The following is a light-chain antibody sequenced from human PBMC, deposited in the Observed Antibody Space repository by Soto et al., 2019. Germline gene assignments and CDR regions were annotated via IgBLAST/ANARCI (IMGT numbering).Light chain of an antibody. CDR3: QSYDTNNWV. Sequence: NFMLTQSHSVSESPGKTVTISCTRSSGSIANNYVQWYQQRPGSSPTTVMYEDNQRPSGVPDRFSGSIDSSSNSASLTISGLKTEDEADYYCQSYDTNNWVFGGGTKLTVL. V-gene: IGLV6-57*01. J-gene: IGLJ3*02. CDR2: EDN. CDR1: SGSIANNY.